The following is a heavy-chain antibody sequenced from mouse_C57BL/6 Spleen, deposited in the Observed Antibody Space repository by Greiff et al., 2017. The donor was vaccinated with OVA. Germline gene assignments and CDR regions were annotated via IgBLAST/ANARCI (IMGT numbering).Heavy chain of an antibody. V-gene: IGHV6-6*01. CDR3: TRNWALYYFDY. D-gene: IGHD4-1*01. CDR2: IRNKANNHAT. J-gene: IGHJ2*01. Sequence: EVKLVESGGGLVQPGGSMKLSCAASGFTFSDAWMDWVRQSPEKGLEWVAEIRNKANNHATYYAESVKGRFTISRDDSKSSVYLQMNSLRAEDTGIYYCTRNWALYYFDYWGQGTTLTVSS. CDR1: GFTFSDAW.